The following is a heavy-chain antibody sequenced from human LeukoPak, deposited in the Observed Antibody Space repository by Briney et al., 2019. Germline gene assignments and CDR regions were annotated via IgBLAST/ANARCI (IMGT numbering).Heavy chain of an antibody. CDR2: INHSGST. CDR3: ARRLRRNYFDY. V-gene: IGHV4-34*01. D-gene: IGHD4-17*01. CDR1: GGSFSGYY. J-gene: IGHJ4*02. Sequence: SETLSLTCAVYGGSFSGYYWSWIRQPPGKGLEWIGEINHSGSTNYNPSLKSRVTISIDTSKNQFSLKLSSVTAADTAVYYCARRLRRNYFDYWGQGTLVTVSS.